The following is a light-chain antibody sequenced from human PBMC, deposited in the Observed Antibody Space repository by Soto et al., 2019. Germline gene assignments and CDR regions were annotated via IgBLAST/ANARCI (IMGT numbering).Light chain of an antibody. J-gene: IGKJ5*01. Sequence: DIVLTQFPATLSLSPGDRATLFCRASQSDNRYLAWYQQKPGRAPRLLIYDVSTRATGIPARFSGSGSGTDFTLTITSLEPEDFAVYSCQQRSDWPITFGQGTRLEI. CDR1: QSDNRY. CDR3: QQRSDWPIT. V-gene: IGKV3-11*01. CDR2: DVS.